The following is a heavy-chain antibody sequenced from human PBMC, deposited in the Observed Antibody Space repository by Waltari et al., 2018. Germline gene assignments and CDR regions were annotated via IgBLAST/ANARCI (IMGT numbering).Heavy chain of an antibody. V-gene: IGHV4-39*07. CDR3: ARVGDTSSVLDY. D-gene: IGHD1-26*01. J-gene: IGHJ4*02. Sequence: QLQLQESGPGLVKPSETLSLTCTVSGGSISSSSYHWGWIRQPPGKGLEWIGLISYSGSTDYNPSLKSRVTISVDTSKTQFSLKLTSVTAADTAVYYCARVGDTSSVLDYWGQGTLVTVSS. CDR2: ISYSGST. CDR1: GGSISSSSYH.